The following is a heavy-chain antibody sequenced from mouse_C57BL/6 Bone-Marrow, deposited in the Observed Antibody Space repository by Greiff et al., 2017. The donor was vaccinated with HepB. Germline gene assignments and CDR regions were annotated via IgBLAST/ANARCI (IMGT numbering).Heavy chain of an antibody. J-gene: IGHJ3*01. CDR1: GFSFTSYG. CDR2: IWRGGST. D-gene: IGHD1-1*01. Sequence: QVQLKESGPGLVQPSQCLSITCTASGFSFTSYGVHWVRQSPGKGLEWLGVIWRGGSTDYNAAFMSRLSITKDNSKSQVFFKMNSLQADDTAIYYFAISPYYYGSSPFAYWGQGTLVTVSA. V-gene: IGHV2-5*01. CDR3: AISPYYYGSSPFAY.